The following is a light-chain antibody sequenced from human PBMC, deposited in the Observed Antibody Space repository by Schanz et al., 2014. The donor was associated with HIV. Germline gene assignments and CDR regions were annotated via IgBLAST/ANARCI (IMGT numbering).Light chain of an antibody. V-gene: IGLV2-14*01. CDR1: SSDVGHYDY. J-gene: IGLJ1*01. CDR2: EVS. Sequence: QSALTQPPSASGSRGQSVTISCTGTSSDVGHYDYVSWYQQHPGKAPKLMFYEVSKRPSGVSNRFSGSKSDNTASLTISGLQAEDEGDYYCSSYTSSSTYVFGTGTKLTVL. CDR3: SSYTSSSTYV.